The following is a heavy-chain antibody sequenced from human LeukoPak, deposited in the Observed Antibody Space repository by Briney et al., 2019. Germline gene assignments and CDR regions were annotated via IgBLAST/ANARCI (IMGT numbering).Heavy chain of an antibody. D-gene: IGHD3-22*01. J-gene: IGHJ4*02. Sequence: GGSLRLSCAASGFTFSSYIMNWVRQAPGKGLEWVSSISSGSYIFYADSVKGRFTISRDNAKNSLYLQMNSPRAEDTAVYYCARDYYDRSGYYHGDYWGQGTLVTVSS. CDR1: GFTFSSYI. CDR3: ARDYYDRSGYYHGDY. V-gene: IGHV3-21*01. CDR2: ISSGSYI.